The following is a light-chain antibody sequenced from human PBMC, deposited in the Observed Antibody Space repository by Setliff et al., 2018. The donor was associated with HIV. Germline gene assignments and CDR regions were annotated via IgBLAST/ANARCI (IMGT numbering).Light chain of an antibody. J-gene: IGLJ2*01. Sequence: QSALTQPPSASGTPGQRVIISCSGSSSNIGSNYVYWYQQLPGTTPKLLIQRNNQRPSGVPDRFSGSKSGTSASLAISGLRSEDEADYYCAAWDDSLSGVLFGGGTQLTVL. CDR2: RNN. CDR3: AAWDDSLSGVL. CDR1: SSNIGSNY. V-gene: IGLV1-47*01.